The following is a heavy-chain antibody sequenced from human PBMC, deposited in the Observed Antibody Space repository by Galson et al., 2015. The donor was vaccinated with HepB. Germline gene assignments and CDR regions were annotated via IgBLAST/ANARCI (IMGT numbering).Heavy chain of an antibody. CDR2: ISGSGGST. J-gene: IGHJ6*03. CDR1: GFTFSSYA. Sequence: SLRLSCAASGFTFSSYAMSWVRQAPGKGLEWVSAISGSGGSTYYADSVKGRFTISRDNSKNTLYLQMNSLRAEDTAVYYCAKGAGDGSSPYYYYYYMDVWGKGTTVTVSS. CDR3: AKGAGDGSSPYYYYYYMDV. V-gene: IGHV3-23*01. D-gene: IGHD1-26*01.